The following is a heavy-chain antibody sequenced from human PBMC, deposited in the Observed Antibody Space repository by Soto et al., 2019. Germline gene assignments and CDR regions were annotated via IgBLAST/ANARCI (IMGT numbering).Heavy chain of an antibody. D-gene: IGHD3-3*01. CDR2: INWNGGST. CDR3: ARVTIFGVVIGSYGMDV. CDR1: GFTFDDYG. Sequence: PGGSLRLSCAASGFTFDDYGMSWVRQAPGKGLEWVSGINWNGGSTYYADSVKGRFTISRDNSKNTLYLQMNSLRAEDTAVYYCARVTIFGVVIGSYGMDVWGQGTTVTVSS. J-gene: IGHJ6*02. V-gene: IGHV3-20*04.